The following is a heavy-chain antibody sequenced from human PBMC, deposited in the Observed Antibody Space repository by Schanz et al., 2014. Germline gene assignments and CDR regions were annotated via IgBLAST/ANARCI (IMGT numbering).Heavy chain of an antibody. CDR3: AKDATHIDIVLVPIAIDHCSSGGGVDV. CDR2: ISYDGSNK. Sequence: LSCAPYGLPLTSSPMHSAILSPGKWLAWVAVISYDGSNKYYADDVKGRFTISRDNYKPTLYLHMNTMRSEDKAVYYCAKDATHIDIVLVPIAIDHCSSGGGVDV. D-gene: IGHD2-2*01. V-gene: IGHV3-30-3*01. J-gene: IGHJ6*01. CDR1: GLPLTSSP.